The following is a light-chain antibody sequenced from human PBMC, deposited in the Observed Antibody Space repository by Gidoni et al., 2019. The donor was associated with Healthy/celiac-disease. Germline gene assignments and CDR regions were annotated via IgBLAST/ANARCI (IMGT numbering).Light chain of an antibody. CDR1: SSDVGRYNL. V-gene: IGLV2-23*02. J-gene: IGLJ2*01. CDR3: CSYAGSSTVV. Sequence: QSALTQPASVSGSPGYTITISCTGTSSDVGRYNLVSCYHQHPGKAPKLMIYEVRKQPAGGSNRFDGSKSGNTASLTIAGLQAEDEDDDYCCSYAGSSTVVFGGGTKLTVL. CDR2: EVR.